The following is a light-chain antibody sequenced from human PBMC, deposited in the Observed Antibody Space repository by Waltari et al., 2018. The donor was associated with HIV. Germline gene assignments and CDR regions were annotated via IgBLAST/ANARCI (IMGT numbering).Light chain of an antibody. CDR1: QTVSSS. Sequence: EIVLTQSPATLSLSPGEGATLSCRASQTVSSSLAWYQQRRGQAPRLLIYDASIRAAGIPARFRCSGSGTDFRLTITGLGPEESAVYYCLHRSVWPLFTFGQGTSLEIK. V-gene: IGKV3-11*01. CDR3: LHRSVWPLFT. CDR2: DAS. J-gene: IGKJ2*01.